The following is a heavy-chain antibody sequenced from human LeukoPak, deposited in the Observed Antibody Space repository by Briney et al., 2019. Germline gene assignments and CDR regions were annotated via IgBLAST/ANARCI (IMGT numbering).Heavy chain of an antibody. Sequence: ASVKVSCKASVYTFTGYYMHWVRQAPGQGLEWMGWINPNSGGTNYAQKFQGRVTMTRDTSISTAYMELSRLSSDDTAVYYCARFTAAAEGLDYWGQGTLVSVSS. V-gene: IGHV1-2*02. J-gene: IGHJ4*02. CDR3: ARFTAAAEGLDY. CDR2: INPNSGGT. CDR1: VYTFTGYY. D-gene: IGHD6-13*01.